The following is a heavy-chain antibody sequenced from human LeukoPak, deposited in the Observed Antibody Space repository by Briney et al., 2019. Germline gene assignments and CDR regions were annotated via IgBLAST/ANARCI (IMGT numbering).Heavy chain of an antibody. CDR1: GGSFSGYY. CDR2: INHSGST. Sequence: SETLSLTCAVYGGSFSGYYWSWIRQPPGKGLEWIGEINHSGSTNYNPSLKSRVTISVDTSKNQFSLKLSSVTAADTAVYYCARGHFSGLGGVIAAFDYWGQGTLVTVSS. V-gene: IGHV4-34*01. J-gene: IGHJ4*02. CDR3: ARGHFSGLGGVIAAFDY. D-gene: IGHD3-16*02.